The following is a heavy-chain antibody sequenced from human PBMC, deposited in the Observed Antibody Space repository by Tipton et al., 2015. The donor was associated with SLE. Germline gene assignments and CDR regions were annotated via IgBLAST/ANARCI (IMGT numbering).Heavy chain of an antibody. D-gene: IGHD1-26*01. J-gene: IGHJ6*02. CDR2: ISYGGNT. CDR1: GGSISNYY. V-gene: IGHV4-59*12. CDR3: ARRGSYSGYYYYGMDV. Sequence: TLSLTCTVSGGSISNYYWSWIRQAPGKGLEWIGYISYGGNTNYNPSLKSRVTISVDTSKNQFSLKLSSVTAADTAVYYCARRGSYSGYYYYGMDVWGQGTTVTVSS.